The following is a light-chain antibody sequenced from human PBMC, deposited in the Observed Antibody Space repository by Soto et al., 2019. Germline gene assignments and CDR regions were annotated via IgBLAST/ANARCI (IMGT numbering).Light chain of an antibody. CDR1: SANMGNNY. Sequence: QSVLTQPPSVSAAPGQKVTISCSGSSANMGNNYVSWYQQLPGTAPKLLIYENNKRPSGIPDRFSGSKSGTSATLGITGLQTGDEADYYCGTWDSRLSAVVFGGGTKVTVL. CDR3: GTWDSRLSAVV. CDR2: ENN. V-gene: IGLV1-51*02. J-gene: IGLJ2*01.